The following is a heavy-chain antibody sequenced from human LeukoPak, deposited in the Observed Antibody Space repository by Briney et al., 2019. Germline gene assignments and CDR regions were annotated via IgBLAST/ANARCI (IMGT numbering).Heavy chain of an antibody. V-gene: IGHV4-39*01. Sequence: SETLSLTCTVSGGSISSSSYYWGWIRQPPGKGLEWIGSIYYSGSTYYNPSLKSRVTISVDTSKNQFSLKLSSVTAADTAVYYCATSEYSSLDYWGQGTLVTVSS. CDR3: ATSEYSSLDY. D-gene: IGHD6-6*01. J-gene: IGHJ4*02. CDR1: GGSISSSSYY. CDR2: IYYSGST.